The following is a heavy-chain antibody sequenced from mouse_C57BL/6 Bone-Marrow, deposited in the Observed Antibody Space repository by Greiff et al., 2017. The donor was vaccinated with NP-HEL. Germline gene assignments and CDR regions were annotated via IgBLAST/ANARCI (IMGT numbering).Heavy chain of an antibody. CDR3: ARERTCYGVFAY. CDR2: INPSNGGT. J-gene: IGHJ3*01. CDR1: GYTFTSYW. V-gene: IGHV1-53*01. Sequence: QVQLQQSGTELVKPGASVKLSCKASGYTFTSYWMHWVKQRPGQGLEWIGNINPSNGGTNYNEKFKSKATLTVDKSSSTAYMQLSSLTSEDSAVYYCARERTCYGVFAYWGQGTLVTVSA. D-gene: IGHD6-5*01.